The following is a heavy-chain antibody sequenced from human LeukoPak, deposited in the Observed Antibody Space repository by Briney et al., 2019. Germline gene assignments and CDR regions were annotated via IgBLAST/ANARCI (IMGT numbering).Heavy chain of an antibody. V-gene: IGHV4-61*01. J-gene: IGHJ3*02. CDR2: IYYSGST. Sequence: PSETLSLTCTVSGVSVSSGSYFWSWIRQPPGKGLDWIGHIYYSGSTNYNPSLKSRVTMSVDTSKNQFSLKLSSVTAADTAVYYCARDRSYYDISGFYKYAFDIWGQGTVVTVSS. CDR3: ARDRSYYDISGFYKYAFDI. D-gene: IGHD3-22*01. CDR1: GVSVSSGSYF.